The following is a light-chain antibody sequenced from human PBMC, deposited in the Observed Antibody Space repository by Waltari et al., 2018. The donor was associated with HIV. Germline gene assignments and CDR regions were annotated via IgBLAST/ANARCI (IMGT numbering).Light chain of an antibody. CDR1: TSTIAVDS. CDR2: RTT. V-gene: IGLV1-44*01. J-gene: IGLJ3*02. Sequence: VLNHPHSASGPPGQRVTISCSGVTSTIAVDSVHCYPYVPGTAPRLPIYRTTQRPAGVPDRFSGSISGTSASLAISVLHYEDDGDYYCALWTDTFTGWVFGGGTKVAVL. CDR3: ALWTDTFTGWV.